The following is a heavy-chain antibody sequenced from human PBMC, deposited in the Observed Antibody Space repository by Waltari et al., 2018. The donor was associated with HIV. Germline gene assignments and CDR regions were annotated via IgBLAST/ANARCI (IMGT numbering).Heavy chain of an antibody. CDR3: AKDHPRNGSTWYRGGFDY. CDR1: GFTFSTYA. J-gene: IGHJ4*02. Sequence: EVQLLESGGGLVQPGGSLRLSCAASGFTFSTYAMSWVRQAPGKGLEWVSGISGSDGSTYYADSVKGRFTISRDNSKNTLYLQMNSLTAEDTAVYYCAKDHPRNGSTWYRGGFDYWGQGTLV. D-gene: IGHD6-13*01. V-gene: IGHV3-23*01. CDR2: ISGSDGST.